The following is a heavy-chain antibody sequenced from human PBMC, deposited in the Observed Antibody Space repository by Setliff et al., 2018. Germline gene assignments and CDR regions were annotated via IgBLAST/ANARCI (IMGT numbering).Heavy chain of an antibody. D-gene: IGHD2-8*01. V-gene: IGHV3-11*01. CDR2: ISGNGITI. CDR3: ARVMVDYSRHWYAPYFDR. Sequence: PGGSLRLSCAASGFSFSDYYMSWARQAPGKGLEWISKISGNGITIYYADSVRGRFTISRDNAKNSLFLQMNSLRVEDTAVYFCARVMVDYSRHWYAPYFDRWGQGTLVTVSS. CDR1: GFSFSDYY. J-gene: IGHJ4*02.